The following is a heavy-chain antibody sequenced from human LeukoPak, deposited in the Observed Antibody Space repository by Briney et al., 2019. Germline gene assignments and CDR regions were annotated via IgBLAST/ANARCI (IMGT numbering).Heavy chain of an antibody. CDR3: ARGKGVGQLVLSTDYYYMDV. V-gene: IGHV4-34*01. J-gene: IGHJ6*03. Sequence: PSETLSLTCAVYGGSFSGYYWSWIRQPPGKGLEWIGEINHSGSTNYNPSLKSRVTISVDTSKNQFSLKLSSVTAADTAVYYCARGKGVGQLVLSTDYYYMDVWGKGTTATVSS. CDR1: GGSFSGYY. D-gene: IGHD6-6*01. CDR2: INHSGST.